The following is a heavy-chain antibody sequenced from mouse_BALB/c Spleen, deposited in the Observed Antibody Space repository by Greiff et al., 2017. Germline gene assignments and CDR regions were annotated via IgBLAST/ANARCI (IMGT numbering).Heavy chain of an antibody. CDR3: ARGYDYWFAY. CDR1: GYTFTDYN. CDR2: IYPYNGGT. J-gene: IGHJ3*01. D-gene: IGHD2-4*01. Sequence: DVKLVESGPELVKPGASVKISCKASGYTFTDYNMHWVKQSHGKSLEWIGYIYPYNGGTGYNQKFKSKATLTVDNSSSTAYMELRSLTSEDSAVYYCARGYDYWFAYWGQGTLVTVSA. V-gene: IGHV1S29*02.